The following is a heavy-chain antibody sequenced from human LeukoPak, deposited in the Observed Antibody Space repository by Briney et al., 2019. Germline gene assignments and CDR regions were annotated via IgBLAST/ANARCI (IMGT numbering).Heavy chain of an antibody. J-gene: IGHJ4*02. CDR2: ISGSGART. CDR3: AKEGATEGPSSFDY. Sequence: GGSLRLSCAASGFTFSSYAMSWVRQAPGKGLEWVSAISGSGARTFYADSVKGRFTISRDNSKDTMDLQMNSLRVEDTAVYHCAKEGATEGPSSFDYWGQGTLVTASS. V-gene: IGHV3-23*01. D-gene: IGHD5-12*01. CDR1: GFTFSSYA.